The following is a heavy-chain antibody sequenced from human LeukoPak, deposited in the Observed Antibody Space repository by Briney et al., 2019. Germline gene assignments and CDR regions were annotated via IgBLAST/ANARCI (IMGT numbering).Heavy chain of an antibody. CDR3: ATLKQLAGGDY. Sequence: ASVKVSCKASGYTFTGYYMHWVQQAPGKGLEWMGLVDPEDGETIYAEKFQGRVTITADTSTDTAYMELSSLRSEDTAVYYCATLKQLAGGDYWGQGTLVTVSS. CDR2: VDPEDGET. CDR1: GYTFTGYY. D-gene: IGHD6-13*01. J-gene: IGHJ4*02. V-gene: IGHV1-69-2*01.